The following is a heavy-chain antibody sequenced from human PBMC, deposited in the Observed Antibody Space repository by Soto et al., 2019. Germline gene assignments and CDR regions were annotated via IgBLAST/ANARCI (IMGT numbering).Heavy chain of an antibody. CDR2: IIPILGIA. J-gene: IGHJ4*02. Sequence: GASVKVSCKASGGTFSSYTISWVRQAPGQGLEWMGRIIPILGIANYAQKFQGRVTITADKSTSTAYMELSSLRSEDTAVYYCASDCTNGVCYGYWGQGTLVTVSS. V-gene: IGHV1-69*02. D-gene: IGHD2-8*01. CDR3: ASDCTNGVCYGY. CDR1: GGTFSSYT.